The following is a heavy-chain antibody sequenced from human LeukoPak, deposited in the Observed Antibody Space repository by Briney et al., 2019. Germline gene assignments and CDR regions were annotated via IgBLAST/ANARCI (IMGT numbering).Heavy chain of an antibody. V-gene: IGHV3-21*04. CDR3: AKGASSGWLLYWFDP. CDR1: GFTFSSYS. Sequence: PGGSLRLSCAASGFTFSSYSMNWVRQAPGKGLEWVSSISSSSSYIYYADSVKGRFTISRDNSKNTLYLQMNSLRAEDTAVYYCAKGASSGWLLYWFDPWGQGTLVTVSS. CDR2: ISSSSSYI. J-gene: IGHJ5*02. D-gene: IGHD6-19*01.